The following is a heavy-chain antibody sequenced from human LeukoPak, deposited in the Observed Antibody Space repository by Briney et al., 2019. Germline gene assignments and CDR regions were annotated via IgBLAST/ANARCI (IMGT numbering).Heavy chain of an antibody. V-gene: IGHV4-39*07. Sequence: SETLSLTCTVSGGSISSSSYYWGWIRQPPGKGLEWIGSIYYSGSPYYNPSLKSRVTISVDTSKNQFSLKLSSVTAADTAVYYCARDPLFCGGDCYSGGDAFDIWGQGTMVTVSS. CDR2: IYYSGSP. J-gene: IGHJ3*02. D-gene: IGHD2-21*02. CDR1: GGSISSSSYY. CDR3: ARDPLFCGGDCYSGGDAFDI.